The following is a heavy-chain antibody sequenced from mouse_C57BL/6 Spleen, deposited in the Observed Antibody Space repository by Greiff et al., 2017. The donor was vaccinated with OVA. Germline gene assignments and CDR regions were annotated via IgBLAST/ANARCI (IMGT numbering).Heavy chain of an antibody. J-gene: IGHJ2*01. V-gene: IGHV5-12*01. D-gene: IGHD1-1*01. CDR1: GFTFSDYY. CDR3: ARQNYGSSSFYFDY. CDR2: ISNGGGST. Sequence: EVQGVESGGGLVQPGGSLKLSCAASGFTFSDYYMYWVRQTPEKRLEWVAYISNGGGSTYYPDTVKGRFTISRDNAKNTLYLQMSRLKSEDTAMYYCARQNYGSSSFYFDYWGQGTTLTVSS.